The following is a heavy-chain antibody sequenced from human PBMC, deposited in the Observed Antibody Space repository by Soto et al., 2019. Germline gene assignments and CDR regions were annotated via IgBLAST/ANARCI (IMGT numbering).Heavy chain of an antibody. Sequence: EVQLLESGGGLVKPGGSLRLSCAASGFTLSSYTMNWVRQAPGKGLEWVSSITSSSSAIYYADSVRGRFTISRDNAKTSLYLQTNSLRAEDAAVYYCARDPNTGTYHFNYWGQGTLVTVSS. J-gene: IGHJ4*02. V-gene: IGHV3-21*01. CDR2: ITSSSSAI. CDR3: ARDPNTGTYHFNY. D-gene: IGHD1-1*01. CDR1: GFTLSSYT.